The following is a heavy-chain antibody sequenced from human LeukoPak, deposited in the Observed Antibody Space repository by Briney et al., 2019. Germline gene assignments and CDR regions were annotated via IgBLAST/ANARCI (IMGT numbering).Heavy chain of an antibody. CDR1: GFTFSSYW. Sequence: GGSLRLSCAASGFTFSSYWMHWVRQAPGKGLVWVSRINSDGSSTSHADSVKGRFTISRDSAKNTLYLQMNSLRAEDTAVYYCARGGLEAARDYYYGMDVWGQGTTVTVSS. CDR3: ARGGLEAARDYYYGMDV. J-gene: IGHJ6*02. CDR2: INSDGSST. V-gene: IGHV3-74*01. D-gene: IGHD6-6*01.